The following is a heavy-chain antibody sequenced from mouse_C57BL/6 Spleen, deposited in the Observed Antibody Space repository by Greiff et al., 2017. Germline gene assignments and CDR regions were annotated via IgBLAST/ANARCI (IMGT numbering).Heavy chain of an antibody. J-gene: IGHJ2*01. CDR3: SSSGLYYGSSYDYFDY. Sequence: QVQLQQPGAELVKPGASVKLSCKASGYTFTSYWMHWVKQRPGQGLEWIGMIHPNSGSTNYNEKFKSKATLTVDKSSSTAYMQINSLTAEDSAVYYFSSSGLYYGSSYDYFDYWGQGTTLTVSS. V-gene: IGHV1-64*01. CDR2: IHPNSGST. D-gene: IGHD1-1*01. CDR1: GYTFTSYW.